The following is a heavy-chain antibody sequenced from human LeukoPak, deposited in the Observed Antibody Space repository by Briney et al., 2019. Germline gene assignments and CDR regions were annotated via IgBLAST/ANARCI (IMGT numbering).Heavy chain of an antibody. Sequence: GASVKVSCKASGYTFTSYAMHWVRQAPGQRLEWMGWISAYNGNTNYAQKLQGRVTMTTDTSTSTAYMELRSLRSDDTAVYYCARAQRYFPGGYFDYWGQGTLVTVSS. CDR1: GYTFTSYA. CDR2: ISAYNGNT. CDR3: ARAQRYFPGGYFDY. J-gene: IGHJ4*02. D-gene: IGHD2/OR15-2a*01. V-gene: IGHV1-18*01.